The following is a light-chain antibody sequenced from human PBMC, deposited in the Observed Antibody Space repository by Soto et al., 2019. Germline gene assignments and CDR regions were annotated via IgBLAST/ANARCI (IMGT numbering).Light chain of an antibody. CDR1: QSISSF. V-gene: IGKV1-39*01. Sequence: DIQMTQSPSSLSVSVGDRVTITCRASQSISSFLHWYQQKPGKAPQLLISASSILQSGVPSRFSGSGSGTDFTLTINSLQPEDFATYYCRQGYSTPYTFGQGTKLEI. CDR2: ASS. CDR3: RQGYSTPYT. J-gene: IGKJ2*01.